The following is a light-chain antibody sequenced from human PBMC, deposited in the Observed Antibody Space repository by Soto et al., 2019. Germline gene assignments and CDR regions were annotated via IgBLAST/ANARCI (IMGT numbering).Light chain of an antibody. J-gene: IGKJ1*01. CDR3: LQDHNYPRT. V-gene: IGKV1-6*01. CDR2: GAS. CDR1: QDIRHE. Sequence: AIQMTQSPSPLSASVGDRITITCRASQDIRHELGWYQQKPGKAPKVLIYGASNLQSGVPSRFSGSGSGTDFTLTISSLQPEDSATYYCLQDHNYPRTFGQGTKVEIK.